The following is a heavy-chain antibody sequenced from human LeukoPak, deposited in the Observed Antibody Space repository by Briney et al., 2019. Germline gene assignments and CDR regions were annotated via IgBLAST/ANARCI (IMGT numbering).Heavy chain of an antibody. D-gene: IGHD2-21*02. Sequence: GGSLGLSSAASGFTFSSYAMSWVRQAPGKRRERVSAISGSGGSTYYADSVKGRFTISRDNSKNTLYLQMNSLRAEDTAVYYCAKDLAYCGGDCAYWGQGTLVTVSS. V-gene: IGHV3-23*01. J-gene: IGHJ4*02. CDR2: ISGSGGST. CDR3: AKDLAYCGGDCAY. CDR1: GFTFSSYA.